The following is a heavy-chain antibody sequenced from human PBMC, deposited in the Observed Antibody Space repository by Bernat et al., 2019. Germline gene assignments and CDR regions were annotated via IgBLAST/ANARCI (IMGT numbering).Heavy chain of an antibody. CDR1: GGAISRTHYY. CDR2: IYYSGST. V-gene: IGHV4-39*01. D-gene: IGHD3-3*01. J-gene: IGHJ5*02. CDR3: ARHAPPPEFWSGYYTGDNWFDP. Sequence: QLQLQESGPGLVKPSETLSLTCTVSGGAISRTHYYWGWIRQPPGKGLEWIGSIYYSGSTYYNPSLKSRVTVSVEPAETQFARGLSSGTAADTAVDYWARHAPPPEFWSGYYTGDNWFDPWGQGTLVTVSS.